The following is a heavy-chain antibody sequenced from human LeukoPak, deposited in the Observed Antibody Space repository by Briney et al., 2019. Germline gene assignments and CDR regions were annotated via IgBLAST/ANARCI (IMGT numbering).Heavy chain of an antibody. J-gene: IGHJ4*02. CDR2: INHGGST. Sequence: SETLSLTCAVYGGSFSGYYWSWIRQPLGKGLEWIGEINHGGSTNYNPSLKSRVTISVDTSKNQFSLKLSSVTAADTAVYYCAGSEGVIDYWGQGTLVTVSS. CDR1: GGSFSGYY. CDR3: AGSEGVIDY. V-gene: IGHV4-34*01. D-gene: IGHD3-10*01.